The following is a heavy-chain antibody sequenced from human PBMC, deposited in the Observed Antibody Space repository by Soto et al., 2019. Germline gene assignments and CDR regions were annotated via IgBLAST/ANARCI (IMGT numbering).Heavy chain of an antibody. Sequence: EVQLVESGGGLIQPGGSLRLSCAASGFTVSTNYMNWVRQAPGKGLEWVSVIYSGGSTYYADSVKGRFTISRDNSKNTVFLQMNTLRAEDTAAYFYARERPKSSREYYYGMDIWGQGTTVTVSS. CDR2: IYSGGST. D-gene: IGHD6-13*01. CDR3: ARERPKSSREYYYGMDI. CDR1: GFTVSTNY. V-gene: IGHV3-53*01. J-gene: IGHJ6*02.